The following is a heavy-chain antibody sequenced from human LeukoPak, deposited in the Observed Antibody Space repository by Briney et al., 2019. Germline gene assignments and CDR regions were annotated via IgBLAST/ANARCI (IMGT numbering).Heavy chain of an antibody. CDR3: AKASSSWYLGV. CDR1: GFTFSSYG. J-gene: IGHJ4*02. CDR2: TSYDGSNK. D-gene: IGHD6-13*01. Sequence: PGGSLRLSCTASGFTFSSYGMHWVRQASGKGLEWVAVTSYDGSNKYYADSVKGRFTISRDNSKNTLYLQMNSLRAEDTAVYYCAKASSSWYLGVWGQGTLVTVSS. V-gene: IGHV3-30*18.